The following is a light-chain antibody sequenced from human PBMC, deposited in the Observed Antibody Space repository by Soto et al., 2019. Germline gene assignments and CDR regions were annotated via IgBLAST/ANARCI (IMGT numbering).Light chain of an antibody. CDR3: QQYGSTPFT. V-gene: IGKV3-20*01. J-gene: IGKJ3*01. CDR2: GAS. CDR1: QSIRSNY. Sequence: DIDLTQSPGTLSLSPGERATLSCRASQSIRSNYLAWYQQTPGQAPRLLIYGASSRATGIPDRFRGSGSGTDFTLTIGRLEPEDFAVYYCQQYGSTPFTFGPGTKVDIK.